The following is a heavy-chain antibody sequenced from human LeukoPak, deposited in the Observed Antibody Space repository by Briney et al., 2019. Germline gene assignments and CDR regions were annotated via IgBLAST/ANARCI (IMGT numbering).Heavy chain of an antibody. D-gene: IGHD5-12*01. J-gene: IGHJ4*02. V-gene: IGHV3-48*03. Sequence: GGSLRLSCAASGFTFSSYEMNWVRQAPGKGLEWVSYISSSGSTIYYADSVKGRFTISRDNAKNSLYLQMNSLRAEDTAVYYCARKGATEIDDWGQGALVTVSS. CDR3: ARKGATEIDD. CDR2: ISSSGSTI. CDR1: GFTFSSYE.